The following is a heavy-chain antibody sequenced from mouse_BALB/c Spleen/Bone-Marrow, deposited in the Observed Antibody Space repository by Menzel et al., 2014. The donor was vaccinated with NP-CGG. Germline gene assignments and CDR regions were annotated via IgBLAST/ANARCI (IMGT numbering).Heavy chain of an antibody. CDR3: ARGSYYEGAMDY. V-gene: IGHV2-9*02. CDR1: GFSLTSYG. CDR2: IWAGGST. D-gene: IGHD1-1*01. Sequence: VQLQQSGPGLVAPSQSLSITCTVSGFSLTSYGVHWVRQPPGKVLEWLGVIWAGGSTNYNSALMSRLSISEDNSKSQVFLKMNSLQTDDTAMYYCARGSYYEGAMDYWGQGTSVTVSS. J-gene: IGHJ4*01.